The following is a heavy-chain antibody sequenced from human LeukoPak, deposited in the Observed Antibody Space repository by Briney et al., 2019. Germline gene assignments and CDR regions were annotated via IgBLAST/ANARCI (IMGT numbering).Heavy chain of an antibody. CDR2: ISWNSGSI. CDR1: GFTFDDYA. CDR3: AKELNIAGFDY. J-gene: IGHJ4*02. Sequence: LTGGSLRLSCAASGFTFDDYAMHWVRQAPGKGLEWVSGISWNSGSIGYADSVKGRFTISRDNAKNSLYLQMNSLRAEDTALYYCAKELNIAGFDYWGQGTLVTVSS. V-gene: IGHV3-9*01. D-gene: IGHD6-13*01.